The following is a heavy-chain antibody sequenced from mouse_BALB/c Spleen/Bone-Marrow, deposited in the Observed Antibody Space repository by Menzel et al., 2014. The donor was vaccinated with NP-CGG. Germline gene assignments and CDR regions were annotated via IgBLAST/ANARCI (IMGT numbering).Heavy chain of an antibody. CDR2: IYPGDGDT. D-gene: IGHD2-4*01. CDR1: GYTFTSYR. J-gene: IGHJ3*01. Sequence: GAELARPGASVKLSCKASGYTFTSYRMQWVKQRPGQGLEWIGAIYPGDGDTRYTQKFKGKATLTADKSSSTAYMQLSSLASEDSAVYYCARWDDYDAWFAYWGQGTLVTVSA. CDR3: ARWDDYDAWFAY. V-gene: IGHV1-87*01.